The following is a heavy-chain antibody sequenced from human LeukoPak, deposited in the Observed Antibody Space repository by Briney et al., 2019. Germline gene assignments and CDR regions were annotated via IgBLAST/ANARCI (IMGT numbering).Heavy chain of an antibody. CDR3: ATRGDILTGYPYYFDY. V-gene: IGHV3-23*01. Sequence: PGGSLRLSCAASEFSVGSNYMTWVRQAPGKGLEWVSAISGSGGSTYYADSVKGRFTISRDNSKNTLYLQMNSLRAEDTAVYYCATRGDILTGYPYYFDYWGQGTLVTVSS. D-gene: IGHD3-9*01. CDR1: EFSVGSNY. CDR2: ISGSGGST. J-gene: IGHJ4*02.